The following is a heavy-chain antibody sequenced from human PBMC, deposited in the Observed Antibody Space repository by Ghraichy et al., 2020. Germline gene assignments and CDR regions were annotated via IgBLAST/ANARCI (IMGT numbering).Heavy chain of an antibody. J-gene: IGHJ4*02. CDR2: IYDSGST. D-gene: IGHD1-26*01. Sequence: SETLSHTCIVSGGSVSSGSYYWSWIRQPPGKGLEWIGYIYDSGSTDYNPSLKSRVTIAADTSKNQFSLKLSSVTAADTAVYYCARGRIVGVTGYYFDNWGQGTLVTVSS. V-gene: IGHV4-61*01. CDR3: ARGRIVGVTGYYFDN. CDR1: GGSVSSGSYY.